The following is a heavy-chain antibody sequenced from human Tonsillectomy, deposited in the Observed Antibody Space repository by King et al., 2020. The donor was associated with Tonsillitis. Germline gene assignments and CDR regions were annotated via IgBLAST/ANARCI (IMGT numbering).Heavy chain of an antibody. J-gene: IGHJ4*02. CDR1: EFTFSSYA. D-gene: IGHD3-16*02. V-gene: IGHV3-23*04. CDR2: VSGSGGST. Sequence: VQLVESGGDLIQPGGSLRLSYAASEFTFSSYAMNWVRQVPGKGLQWVSGVSGSGGSTYYEDSVKGRFTISRDHFKNTLYLQMNSLRAEDTAVYYCARDHYDYVWGSYRQGCEYWGQGTLVTVSS. CDR3: ARDHYDYVWGSYRQGCEY.